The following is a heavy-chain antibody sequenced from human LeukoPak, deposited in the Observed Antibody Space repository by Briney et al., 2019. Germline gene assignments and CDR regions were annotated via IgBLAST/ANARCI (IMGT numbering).Heavy chain of an antibody. Sequence: GGSLRLSCAASEFTFNTYAMSWVRQAPGKGLECVSVISGSGGSTYYADSVKGRFTISRDNSKNTLYLQMNSLRAEDTAVYYFAKDSSRDGGNTDGYFDLWGRGTLVTVSS. CDR1: EFTFNTYA. J-gene: IGHJ2*01. CDR2: ISGSGGST. CDR3: AKDSSRDGGNTDGYFDL. D-gene: IGHD4-23*01. V-gene: IGHV3-23*01.